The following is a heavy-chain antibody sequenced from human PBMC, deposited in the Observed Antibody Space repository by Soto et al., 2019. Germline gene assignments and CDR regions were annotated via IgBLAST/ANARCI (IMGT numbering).Heavy chain of an antibody. CDR2: INPSGGST. D-gene: IGHD3-3*01. CDR3: ARDLGITIFGVAPGDFDY. CDR1: GYTFTSYY. V-gene: IGHV1-46*01. Sequence: SSVKVSCKASGYTFTSYYMHWVRQAPGQGLEWMGIINPSGGSTSYAQKFQGRVTMTRDTSTSTVYMELSSLRSEDTAVYYCARDLGITIFGVAPGDFDYWGQGTMVTLSA. J-gene: IGHJ4*02.